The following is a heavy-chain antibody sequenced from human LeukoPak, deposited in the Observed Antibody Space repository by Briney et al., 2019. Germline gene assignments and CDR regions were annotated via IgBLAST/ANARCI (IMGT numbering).Heavy chain of an antibody. Sequence: GASVKVSCKASGYTFTSYGISWVRQAPGQGLEWMGWISAYNGNTGYAQKFQGRVTMTTDTSTSTAYMEVRSLRSDDTAVYYCARAYSGSYYYYWGQGTLVTVSS. CDR1: GYTFTSYG. V-gene: IGHV1-18*01. J-gene: IGHJ4*02. CDR3: ARAYSGSYYYY. D-gene: IGHD1-26*01. CDR2: ISAYNGNT.